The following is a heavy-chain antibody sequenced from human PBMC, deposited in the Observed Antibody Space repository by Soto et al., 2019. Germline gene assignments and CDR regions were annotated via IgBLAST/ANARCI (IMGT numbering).Heavy chain of an antibody. CDR3: ARVVATVDGPHGMDV. D-gene: IGHD6-19*01. CDR2: ISAYNGNT. V-gene: IGHV1-18*01. J-gene: IGHJ6*04. Sequence: QVQLVQSGAEVKKPGASVKVSCRASGYTFTSYVISWVRQAPAQGLEWMGWISAYNGNTNFAQKLQGRVTMTTDTSTNTAYRERRSLRSDDTAVYYWARVVATVDGPHGMDVWGKGTTVTVSS. CDR1: GYTFTSYV.